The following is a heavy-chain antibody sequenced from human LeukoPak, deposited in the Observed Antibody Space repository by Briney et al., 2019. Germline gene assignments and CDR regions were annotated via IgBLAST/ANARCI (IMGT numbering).Heavy chain of an antibody. J-gene: IGHJ5*02. D-gene: IGHD2-2*01. V-gene: IGHV3-21*04. CDR2: ISSSSSYI. Sequence: GGSLRLSCAASGFTFSSYSMNWVRQAPGKGLEWVSSISSSSSYIYYADSVKGRFTISRDNSKNTLYLQMNSLRAEDTAVYYCAKDFCSSTSCHTGYWFDPWGQGTLVTVSS. CDR3: AKDFCSSTSCHTGYWFDP. CDR1: GFTFSSYS.